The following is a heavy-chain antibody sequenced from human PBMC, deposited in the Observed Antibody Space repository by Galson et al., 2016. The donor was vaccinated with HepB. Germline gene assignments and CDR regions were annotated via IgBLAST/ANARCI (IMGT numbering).Heavy chain of an antibody. CDR3: STLNPASPYFDY. J-gene: IGHJ4*02. CDR1: EFTVSNNY. CDR2: IYSGGNT. Sequence: CAASEFTVSNNYMSWVRQAPGKGLEWVSLIYSGGNTRYADSVKGRFTISRDNSKNTVYLQMNSLRAEDTAVYYCSTLNPASPYFDYWGQGTLVTVSS. V-gene: IGHV3-53*01.